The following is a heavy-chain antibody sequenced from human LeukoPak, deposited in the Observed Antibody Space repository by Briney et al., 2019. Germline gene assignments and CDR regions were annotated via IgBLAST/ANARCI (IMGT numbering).Heavy chain of an antibody. V-gene: IGHV4-30-2*01. D-gene: IGHD5-18*01. CDR3: ARATIQLWFGYDY. CDR2: IYHSGCT. Sequence: SETPSLTCAVSGGSISSGGYSWSWIRQPPGKGLEWIGYIYHSGCTYYNPSLKSRVTISVDRSKNQFSLKLSSVTAADTAVYYCARATIQLWFGYDYWGQGTLVTVSS. J-gene: IGHJ4*02. CDR1: GGSISSGGYS.